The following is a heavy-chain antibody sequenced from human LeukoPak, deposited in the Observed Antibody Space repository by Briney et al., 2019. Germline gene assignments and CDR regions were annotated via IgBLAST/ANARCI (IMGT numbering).Heavy chain of an antibody. CDR2: IWYDGSNK. J-gene: IGHJ6*04. V-gene: IGHV3-33*01. Sequence: GGSLRLSCAASGFTFSSYGMHWVRQAPGKGLEWVADIWYDGSNKYYADSVKRRFTISRDNSKNTLYLQMNSLRAEDTAVYYCARGHSSSWSYYYGMDVWGKGTTVTVSS. CDR3: ARGHSSSWSYYYGMDV. D-gene: IGHD6-13*01. CDR1: GFTFSSYG.